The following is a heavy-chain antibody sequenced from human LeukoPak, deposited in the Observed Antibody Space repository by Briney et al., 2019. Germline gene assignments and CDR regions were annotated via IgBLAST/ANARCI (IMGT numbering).Heavy chain of an antibody. V-gene: IGHV3-13*01. CDR2: IDTAGNA. Sequence: GGSLSLPCAASEFTFSCYDMHLVRQATGKGLELVSTIDTAGNAWYPASVKGRFTISRENAKNSLNLQMNSLRVGDTAVYYCARAKMPGIQTAGRVNYFDSWGQGTLVTVSA. D-gene: IGHD6-13*01. J-gene: IGHJ4*02. CDR3: ARAKMPGIQTAGRVNYFDS. CDR1: EFTFSCYD.